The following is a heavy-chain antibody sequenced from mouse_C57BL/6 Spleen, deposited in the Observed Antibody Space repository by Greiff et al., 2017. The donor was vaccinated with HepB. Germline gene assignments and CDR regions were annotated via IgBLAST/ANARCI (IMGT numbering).Heavy chain of an antibody. CDR3: ASIYYDYDVKAMDY. CDR1: GFSLTSYA. J-gene: IGHJ4*01. V-gene: IGHV2-9-1*01. CDR2: IGTGGGT. D-gene: IGHD2-4*01. Sequence: QVQLKESGPGLVAPSQSLSITCTVSGFSLTSYAISWVRQTPGKGLEWLGVIGTGGGTNYNSALKSRLSISKDNSKSQVFLKMNSLQTDDTARYYCASIYYDYDVKAMDYWGQGTSVTVSS.